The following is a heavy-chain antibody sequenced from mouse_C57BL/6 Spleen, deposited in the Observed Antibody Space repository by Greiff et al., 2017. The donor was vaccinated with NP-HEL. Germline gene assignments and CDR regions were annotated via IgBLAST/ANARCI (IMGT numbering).Heavy chain of an antibody. Sequence: QVQLQQSGPGLVQPSQSLSITCTVSGFSLTSYGVHWVRQSPGKGLEWLGVIWSGGSTDYNAAFISRLSISKDNSKSQVFFKMNSLQADDTAIYYCARNYIYDGYYVGAMDYWGQGTSVTVSS. J-gene: IGHJ4*01. CDR2: IWSGGST. CDR3: ARNYIYDGYYVGAMDY. V-gene: IGHV2-2*01. CDR1: GFSLTSYG. D-gene: IGHD2-3*01.